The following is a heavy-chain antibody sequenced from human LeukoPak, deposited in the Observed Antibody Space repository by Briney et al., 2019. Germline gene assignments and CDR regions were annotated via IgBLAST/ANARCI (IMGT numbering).Heavy chain of an antibody. J-gene: IGHJ6*03. CDR1: EFSVCSNY. CDR2: IYSGGST. V-gene: IGHV3-66*01. CDR3: ARRAGYGDYNYYYMDV. D-gene: IGHD4-17*01. Sequence: PGGSLRLSCAASEFSVCSNYMTWVRQAPGKGLEGVSLIYSGGSTYYADSVKGRFTISRDNSKNTLYLQMNSLRAEDTAVYYCARRAGYGDYNYYYMDVWGKGTTVTVSS.